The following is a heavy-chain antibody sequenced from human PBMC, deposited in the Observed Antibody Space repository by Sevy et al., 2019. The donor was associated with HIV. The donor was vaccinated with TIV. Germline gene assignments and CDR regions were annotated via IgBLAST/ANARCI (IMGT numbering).Heavy chain of an antibody. Sequence: ASVKVSCKASGYTFTDYYIHWVRQAPGQGLEWMGRINPNSGDSNSAQTFQDRDAMPRDTSTSTAYMELSRLRSDDTAVYYCARDRHVIAAAEYFYFIYGMDVWGQGTTVTVSS. CDR3: ARDRHVIAAAEYFYFIYGMDV. V-gene: IGHV1-2*06. D-gene: IGHD6-13*01. J-gene: IGHJ6*02. CDR2: INPNSGDS. CDR1: GYTFTDYY.